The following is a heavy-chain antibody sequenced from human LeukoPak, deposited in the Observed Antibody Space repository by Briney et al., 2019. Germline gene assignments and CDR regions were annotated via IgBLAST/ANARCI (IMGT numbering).Heavy chain of an antibody. J-gene: IGHJ6*02. CDR1: GFTFSSYA. CDR2: IIPILGIA. V-gene: IGHV1-69*04. D-gene: IGHD1-26*01. CDR3: ARTRALAGATLYGMDV. Sequence: PGGSLRLSCAASGFTFSSYAISWVRQAPGQGLEWMGRIIPILGIANYAQKFQGRVTITADKSTSTAYMELSSLRSEDTAVYYCARTRALAGATLYGMDVWGQGTTVTVSS.